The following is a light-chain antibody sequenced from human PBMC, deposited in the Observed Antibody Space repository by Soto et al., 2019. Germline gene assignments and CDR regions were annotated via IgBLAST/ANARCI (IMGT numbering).Light chain of an antibody. CDR1: HDISTW. J-gene: IGKJ2*01. V-gene: IGKV1-5*01. Sequence: DIQMTQSPSTLSASVGDRVTITCRASHDISTWLAWCQQKPGKAPKLLIYDASNLESGVPSRFSGSGSGTHFTLPISSLQPDDFATYYCHQYSVYPFTFGQGTNLEIK. CDR2: DAS. CDR3: HQYSVYPFT.